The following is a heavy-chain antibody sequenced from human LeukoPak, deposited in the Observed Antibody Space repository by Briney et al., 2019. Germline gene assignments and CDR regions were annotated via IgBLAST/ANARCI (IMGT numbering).Heavy chain of an antibody. CDR3: ARLAAAGTEADWYFDL. J-gene: IGHJ2*01. CDR1: GYTFTSYY. D-gene: IGHD6-13*01. V-gene: IGHV1-46*01. CDR2: INPSGGST. Sequence: GASVKVSCKASGYTFTSYYMHWVRQAPGQGLEWMGIINPSGGSTSYAQKFQGRVTMTRDTSTSTVYMELSSLRSEDTAVYYCARLAAAGTEADWYFDLWGRGTLVTVSS.